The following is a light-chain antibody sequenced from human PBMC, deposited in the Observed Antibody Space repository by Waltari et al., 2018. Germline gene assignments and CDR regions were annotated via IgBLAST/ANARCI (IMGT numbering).Light chain of an antibody. J-gene: IGKJ2*01. Sequence: DIVMTQSPDSLAVSLGERATINRKSSQSVLYNSNNKNYLAWYHQKPGQPPKLPIYWASTRESGVPDRFSGSGSGTDFTLTISSLQAEDVAVYYCQQYYSIPYTFGQGTKLEIK. CDR2: WAS. CDR3: QQYYSIPYT. CDR1: QSVLYNSNNKNY. V-gene: IGKV4-1*01.